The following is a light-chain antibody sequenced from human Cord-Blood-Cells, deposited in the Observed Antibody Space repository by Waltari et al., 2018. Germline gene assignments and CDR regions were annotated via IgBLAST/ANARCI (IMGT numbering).Light chain of an antibody. CDR1: QSVSSY. J-gene: IGKJ4*01. V-gene: IGKV3-11*01. CDR2: DAS. CDR3: QQRSNWPPLT. Sequence: EIVLTQSPATLSLSAGERATLHCRASQSVSSYLDWYQQKPCQAPRRLIYDASNRATGILARCIGSGSGTDFTLTISSLEPEDFAVYYCQQRSNWPPLTFGGGTKVEIK.